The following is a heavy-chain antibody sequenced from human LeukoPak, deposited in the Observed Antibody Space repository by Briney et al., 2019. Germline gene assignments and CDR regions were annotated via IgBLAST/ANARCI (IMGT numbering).Heavy chain of an antibody. J-gene: IGHJ4*02. CDR2: IYYSGST. CDR1: GGSISSYY. Sequence: SETLSLTCTVSGGSISSYYWSRIRQPPGKGLEWIGYIYYSGSTNYNPSLKSRVTISADTSKNQFSLKLSSVTAADTAVYYCARRGYSYVHIDYWGQGTLVTVSS. V-gene: IGHV4-59*12. CDR3: ARRGYSYVHIDY. D-gene: IGHD5-18*01.